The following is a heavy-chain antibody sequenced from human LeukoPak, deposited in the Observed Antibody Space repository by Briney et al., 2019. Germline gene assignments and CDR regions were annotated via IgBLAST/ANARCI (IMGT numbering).Heavy chain of an antibody. CDR1: GFTFNSCW. V-gene: IGHV3-7*01. Sequence: GGSLRLSCVVSGFTFNSCWMNWVRQTPGKGLEWVAHINPDGRDTYYVDSVKGRFTISRDNAQNSMYLQMNSLRVEGTAVYYCATWGDTTAEYFQRWGRGTLVTVSS. CDR2: INPDGRDT. CDR3: ATWGDTTAEYFQR. J-gene: IGHJ1*01. D-gene: IGHD2-21*02.